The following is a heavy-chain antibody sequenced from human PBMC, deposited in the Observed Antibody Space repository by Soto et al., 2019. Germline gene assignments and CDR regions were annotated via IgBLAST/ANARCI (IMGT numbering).Heavy chain of an antibody. CDR2: INYRGTT. Sequence: QVQLQESGPGLVKPSQTLSLTCTVSGDSMSSGDYYWNWIRQHPEKGLEWIGHINYRGTTFYNPSLKSRIAISADTSKNQFSLRLTSVTAADTAMYFCARDAPGAAPYWGQGTLVTVSS. V-gene: IGHV4-31*03. CDR3: ARDAPGAAPY. CDR1: GDSMSSGDYY. J-gene: IGHJ4*02. D-gene: IGHD6-13*01.